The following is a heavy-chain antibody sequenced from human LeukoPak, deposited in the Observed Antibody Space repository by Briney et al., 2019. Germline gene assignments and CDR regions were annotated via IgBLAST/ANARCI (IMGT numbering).Heavy chain of an antibody. CDR3: ARGHPHYDFWSGYPPGWYFDL. Sequence: PSETLSLTCTVSGGSISSSSYYWSWIRQPPGKGLEWIGEINHSGSTNYNPSLKSRVSISVDTSKNQFSLKLSSVTAADTAVYYCARGHPHYDFWSGYPPGWYFDLWGRGTLVTVSS. J-gene: IGHJ2*01. V-gene: IGHV4-39*07. CDR1: GGSISSSSYY. D-gene: IGHD3-3*01. CDR2: INHSGST.